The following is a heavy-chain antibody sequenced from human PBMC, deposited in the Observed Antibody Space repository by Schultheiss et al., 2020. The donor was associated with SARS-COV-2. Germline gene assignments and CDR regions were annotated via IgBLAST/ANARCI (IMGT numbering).Heavy chain of an antibody. CDR2: ISYDGSNK. CDR3: AKDLSAVAGMFDY. J-gene: IGHJ4*02. Sequence: GGSLRLSFAASGFTFSSYGMHWVRQAPGKGLEWVAVISYDGSNKYYADSVKGRFTISRDNSKNTLYLQMNSLRAEDTAVYYCAKDLSAVAGMFDYWGQGTLVTVSS. V-gene: IGHV3-33*05. D-gene: IGHD6-19*01. CDR1: GFTFSSYG.